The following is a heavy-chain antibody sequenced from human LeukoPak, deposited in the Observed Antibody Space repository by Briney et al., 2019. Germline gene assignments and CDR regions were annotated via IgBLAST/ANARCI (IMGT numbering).Heavy chain of an antibody. CDR2: IYPGDSDT. CDR3: ARDGDYYDSRIEYFQH. Sequence: GESLKISCKGSGYSFTSYWIGWVRHMPGKGLGWMGIIYPGDSDTRYSTSFQGQVTISADKSISTAYLQWSSLKASDTAMYYCARDGDYYDSRIEYFQHWGQGTLVTVSS. V-gene: IGHV5-51*01. CDR1: GYSFTSYW. D-gene: IGHD3-22*01. J-gene: IGHJ1*01.